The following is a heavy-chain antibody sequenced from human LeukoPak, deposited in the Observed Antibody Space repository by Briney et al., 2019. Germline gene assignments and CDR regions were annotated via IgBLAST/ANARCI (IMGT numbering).Heavy chain of an antibody. V-gene: IGHV3-48*04. CDR1: GFIFSDYN. D-gene: IGHD5-18*01. CDR2: ISSSGSTI. CDR3: AKDRDYGYSYGFDAFDI. J-gene: IGHJ3*02. Sequence: GGSLRLSCEASGFIFSDYNMNWVRQAPGKGLEWVSYISSSGSTIYYADSVKGRFTISRDNSKNTLSLQMNSLRAEDTALYYCAKDRDYGYSYGFDAFDIWGQGTMVTVSS.